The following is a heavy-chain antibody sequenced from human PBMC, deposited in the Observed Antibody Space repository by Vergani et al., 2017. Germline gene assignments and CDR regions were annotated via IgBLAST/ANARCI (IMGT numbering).Heavy chain of an antibody. CDR1: GFTFDDYA. D-gene: IGHD6-19*01. CDR3: AKLGVAGHYYYYYMDV. Sequence: EVQLVESGGGLVQPGRSLRLSCAASGFTFDDYAMHWVRQAPGKGLEWVSGISWNSGSIGYADSVKGRFTISRDNAKNSLYLQMNSLRAEDTALYYCAKLGVAGHYYYYYMDVWGKGTTVTVSS. J-gene: IGHJ6*03. V-gene: IGHV3-9*01. CDR2: ISWNSGSI.